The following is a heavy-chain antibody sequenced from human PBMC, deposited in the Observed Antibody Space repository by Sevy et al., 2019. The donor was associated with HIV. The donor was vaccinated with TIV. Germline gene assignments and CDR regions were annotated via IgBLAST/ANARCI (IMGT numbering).Heavy chain of an antibody. Sequence: GGSLRLSCTASGFTFGDYCMSWVRQAPGKGLEWVALLKSDGYGGTVAHAGSVRGRFVISRDDSKNIAYLQMNDLKSECTGVYYCTRWKAAQSIFDYWGQGALVTVSS. J-gene: IGHJ4*02. D-gene: IGHD6-13*01. CDR2: LKSDGYGGTV. CDR3: TRWKAAQSIFDY. CDR1: GFTFGDYC. V-gene: IGHV3-49*04.